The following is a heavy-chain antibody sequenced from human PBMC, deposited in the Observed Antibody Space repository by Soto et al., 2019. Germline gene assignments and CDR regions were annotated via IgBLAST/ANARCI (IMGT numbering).Heavy chain of an antibody. CDR3: ARWRRGYEVYYFDY. D-gene: IGHD5-12*01. V-gene: IGHV3-7*01. CDR1: GFTFSSYW. CDR2: IKQDGSEK. Sequence: GGSLRLSCAASGFTFSSYWMSWVRQAPGKGLEWVANIKQDGSEKYYVDSVKGRFTISRDNAKNSLYLQMNSLRAEDTAVYYCARWRRGYEVYYFDYWGQGTLVTVSS. J-gene: IGHJ4*02.